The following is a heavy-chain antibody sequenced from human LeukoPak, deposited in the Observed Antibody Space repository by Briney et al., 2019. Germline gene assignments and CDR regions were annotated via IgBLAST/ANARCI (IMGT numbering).Heavy chain of an antibody. D-gene: IGHD5-18*01. CDR2: ITGSGGST. J-gene: IGHJ4*02. CDR3: ARGRNTGRQFYFDY. CDR1: GFTFSSSG. Sequence: GGSLRLSCAASGFTFSSSGMGWVRQAPGKGLECVSPITGSGGSTSYTDSVKGQFTISRDNSKNTLYLQMNSLRAEDTAVYYCARGRNTGRQFYFDYWGQGTLVTVAS. V-gene: IGHV3-23*01.